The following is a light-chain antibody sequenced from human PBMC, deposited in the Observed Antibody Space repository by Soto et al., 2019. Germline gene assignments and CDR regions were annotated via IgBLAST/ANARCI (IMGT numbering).Light chain of an antibody. J-gene: IGKJ5*01. V-gene: IGKV3-20*01. Sequence: EIVLTQSPGTLSLSPRETAAPSCRGSPSVSSRYLAWYQQKSGQAPRLLRYGASSRASGIPDRFSGGDSGTDLTPTISTLEPKDCAVYNCQQYGSSPIPFGQGTRLEIK. CDR1: PSVSSRY. CDR3: QQYGSSPIP. CDR2: GAS.